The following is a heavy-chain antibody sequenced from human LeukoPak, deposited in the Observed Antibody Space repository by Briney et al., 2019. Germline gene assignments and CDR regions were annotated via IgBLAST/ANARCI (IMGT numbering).Heavy chain of an antibody. CDR1: GFTFSSYA. D-gene: IGHD3-10*01. CDR2: ISYDGSNK. V-gene: IGHV3-30*04. CDR3: ARSRVYGSGELDY. Sequence: GGSLRLSCAASGFTFSSYAMHWVRQAPGKGLEWVAVISYDGSNKYYADSVKGRFTISRDNSKNTLYLQMNSLRAEDTAVYYCARSRVYGSGELDYWGQGTLVTVSS. J-gene: IGHJ4*02.